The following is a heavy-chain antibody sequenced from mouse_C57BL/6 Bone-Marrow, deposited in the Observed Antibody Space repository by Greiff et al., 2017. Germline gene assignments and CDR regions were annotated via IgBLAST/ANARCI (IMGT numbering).Heavy chain of an antibody. J-gene: IGHJ2*01. CDR3: ARKGDSNYPDY. D-gene: IGHD2-5*01. Sequence: VKLMESGAELARPGASVKMSCKASGYTFTSYTMHWVKQRPGQGLEWIGYINPSSGYTKYNQKFKDKATLTADKSSSTAYMQLSSLTSEDSAVYYCARKGDSNYPDYWGQGTTLTVSS. CDR2: INPSSGYT. CDR1: GYTFTSYT. V-gene: IGHV1-4*01.